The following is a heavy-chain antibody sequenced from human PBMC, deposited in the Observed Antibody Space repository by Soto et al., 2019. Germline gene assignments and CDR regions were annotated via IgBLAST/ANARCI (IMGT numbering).Heavy chain of an antibody. CDR2: ISSSSSYI. CDR3: ARGPSLMTTVTPGAFDI. D-gene: IGHD4-4*01. V-gene: IGHV3-21*01. J-gene: IGHJ3*02. CDR1: GFSFSSYA. Sequence: GXSLRLSCGASGFSFSSYAIIWVVQAPGKGLEWVSSISSSSSYIYCADSVKGRFTISRDNAKNSLYLQMNSLRAEETAVYYCARGPSLMTTVTPGAFDIWGQGTMVTVSS.